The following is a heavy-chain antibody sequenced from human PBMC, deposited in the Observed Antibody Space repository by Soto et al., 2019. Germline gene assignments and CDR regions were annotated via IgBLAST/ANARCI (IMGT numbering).Heavy chain of an antibody. D-gene: IGHD3-22*01. Sequence: HPGGSLRLSCAASGFTFNIYAMSWVRQAPGKGLEWVSAISGSGGGTYYADSVEGRFTISRDNSNNTLYLQMSSLRAEDTAVYYYAKCGYDSSGRLLRYFRHWGQGT. CDR1: GFTFNIYA. CDR2: ISGSGGGT. V-gene: IGHV3-23*01. J-gene: IGHJ1*01. CDR3: AKCGYDSSGRLLRYFRH.